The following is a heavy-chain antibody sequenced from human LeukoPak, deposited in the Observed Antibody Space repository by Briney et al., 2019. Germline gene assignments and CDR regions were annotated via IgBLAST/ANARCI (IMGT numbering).Heavy chain of an antibody. V-gene: IGHV3-21*01. Sequence: GGSLRLSCAASGFTFSSYSMNWVRQAPGKGLEWVSSISSSSSYEYYADSLKGRFTISRDNAKNSLYLQMNSLRAEDTAVYYCARDRDYVIDYWGQGTLVTVSS. CDR2: ISSSSSYE. D-gene: IGHD4-17*01. CDR3: ARDRDYVIDY. CDR1: GFTFSSYS. J-gene: IGHJ4*02.